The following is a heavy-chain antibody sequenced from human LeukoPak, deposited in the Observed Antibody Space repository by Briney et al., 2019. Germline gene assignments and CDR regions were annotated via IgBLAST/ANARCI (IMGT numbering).Heavy chain of an antibody. CDR1: GFTFSSYS. J-gene: IGHJ1*01. V-gene: IGHV3-21*01. D-gene: IGHD6-6*01. CDR2: ISSSSSYI. CDR3: AKDLSSSSTAYFQH. Sequence: PGGSLRLSCAASGFTFSSYSMTWVRQVPGKGLEWVSSISSSSSYIYYADSVKGRFTISRDNAKNSLYLQMNSLRAEDTAVYYCAKDLSSSSTAYFQHWGQGTLVTVSS.